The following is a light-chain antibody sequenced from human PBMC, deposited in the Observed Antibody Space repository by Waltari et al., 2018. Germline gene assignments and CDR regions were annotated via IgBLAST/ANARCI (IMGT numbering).Light chain of an antibody. V-gene: IGKV3-11*01. J-gene: IGKJ4*01. CDR2: DAS. CDR3: QQRSDWPPLT. Sequence: EIVLTQSPPTLSLSPGETATLSCRASQSVGTFLTWYQQKPGQAPRLLIDDASNRAAGVSARFSGSGSGTDFTLTISRLEPEDFAVYYCQQRSDWPPLTFGGGTKVEIK. CDR1: QSVGTF.